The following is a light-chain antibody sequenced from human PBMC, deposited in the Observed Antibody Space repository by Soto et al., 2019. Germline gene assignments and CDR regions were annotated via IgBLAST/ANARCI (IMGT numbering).Light chain of an antibody. Sequence: QSVLTQPPSVSGAPGQRVTISCTGSGSEIVHWYQQLPGRAPKLLIYGNSNRPSGVSDRVSASKSGTSASLTITGLQAEDEADYYCQSYDSRLSCSVFGTGTKVTVL. V-gene: IGLV1-40*01. CDR2: GNS. CDR3: QSYDSRLSCSV. J-gene: IGLJ1*01. CDR1: GSEI.